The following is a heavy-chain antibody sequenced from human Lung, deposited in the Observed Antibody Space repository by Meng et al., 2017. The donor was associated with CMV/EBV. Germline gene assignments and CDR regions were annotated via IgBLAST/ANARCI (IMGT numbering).Heavy chain of an antibody. CDR1: GGSISGYY. J-gene: IGHJ4*01. V-gene: IGHV4-59*01. Sequence: GSLRLSCTVSGGSISGYYWTWIRQPPGKGLEWIGYVYYNENTYYTGGTNYNPSLKSRVTMSVDTSQNQFSLKLSSVTAADTAVYYCARDPLVRGWGGSFDYWGQGTLVTVSS. CDR2: VYYNENTYYTGGT. D-gene: IGHD3-10*01. CDR3: ARDPLVRGWGGSFDY.